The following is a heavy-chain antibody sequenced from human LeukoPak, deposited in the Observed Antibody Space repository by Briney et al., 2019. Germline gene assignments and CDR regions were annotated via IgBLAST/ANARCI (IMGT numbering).Heavy chain of an antibody. Sequence: SETLSLTCAVSGHSISSGGYSWSWIRQTPGKGLEWIAYIHDSGSTYNNPSLKSRLSISIDTSKNQFSLKLNSVTAADTAVYYCARVVAAAGNNWFDPWGQGTLVTVSS. D-gene: IGHD6-13*01. J-gene: IGHJ5*02. CDR2: IHDSGST. CDR3: ARVVAAAGNNWFDP. V-gene: IGHV4-30-4*07. CDR1: GHSISSGGYS.